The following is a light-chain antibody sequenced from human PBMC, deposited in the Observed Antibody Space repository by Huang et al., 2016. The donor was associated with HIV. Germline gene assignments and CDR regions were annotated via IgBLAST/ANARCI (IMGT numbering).Light chain of an antibody. CDR1: HSLGGN. V-gene: IGKV3-11*01. CDR3: QQRSDWPLT. CDR2: DTA. Sequence: EIVLTQSPATLSLSPGESAALFCRASHSLGGNLAWYQQRPGQAPRLRIYDTANRATGIPAMFTGSGSGTDYTLTISGLEPEDFAVYYCQQRSDWPLTFGGGTKVDIK. J-gene: IGKJ4*01.